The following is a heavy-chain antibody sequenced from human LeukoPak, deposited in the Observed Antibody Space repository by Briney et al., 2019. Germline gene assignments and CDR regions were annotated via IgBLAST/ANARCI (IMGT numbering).Heavy chain of an antibody. V-gene: IGHV3-74*01. Sequence: PGGSLRLSCAASGFTFSTYRMHWVRQAPGKGLVWVSRVNSDGITTTYADSVRGRFTISRDNAKNTLYLQMNGLRAEDTAVYYCAGEYVIDGSGNRHFDYWGQGTLVTVAS. J-gene: IGHJ4*01. CDR3: AGEYVIDGSGNRHFDY. CDR1: GFTFSTYR. D-gene: IGHD3-10*01. CDR2: VNSDGITT.